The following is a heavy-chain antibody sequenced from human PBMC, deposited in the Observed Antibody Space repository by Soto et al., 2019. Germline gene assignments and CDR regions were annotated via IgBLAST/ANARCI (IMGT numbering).Heavy chain of an antibody. CDR1: GGSIGRYY. CDR3: ARHEKGSSFDH. V-gene: IGHV4-59*08. CDR2: IYDSENT. D-gene: IGHD6-6*01. J-gene: IGHJ4*02. Sequence: SETLSLTCSVSGGSIGRYYWSWIRQSPGKGLEWIGFIYDSENTNYNPSLKSRVTISGDTSKNQLSLTLSSVTAADTAIYYCARHEKGSSFDHSGQGALVTVSS.